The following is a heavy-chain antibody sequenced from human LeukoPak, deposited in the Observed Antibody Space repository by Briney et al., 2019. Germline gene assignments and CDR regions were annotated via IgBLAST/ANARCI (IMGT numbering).Heavy chain of an antibody. J-gene: IGHJ6*03. V-gene: IGHV3-23*01. D-gene: IGHD3-10*01. CDR1: GFIFSSYA. CDR3: ASGSGSYRTPYYYMDV. Sequence: GGSLRLSCAASGFIFSSYAMSWVRQAPGKGLEWVSTISGSGGSTYYADSVKGRFTISRDNSKNTLYLQMNNLRAEDTAVYYCASGSGSYRTPYYYMDVWGKGTTVTVSS. CDR2: ISGSGGST.